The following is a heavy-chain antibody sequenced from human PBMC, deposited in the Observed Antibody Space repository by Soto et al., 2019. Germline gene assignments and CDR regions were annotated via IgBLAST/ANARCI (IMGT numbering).Heavy chain of an antibody. CDR2: TYYRSKWYS. CDR1: GDSVSSNSAA. CDR3: ARDRWANWNSPYSYNWFDP. V-gene: IGHV6-1*01. D-gene: IGHD1-7*01. Sequence: SQTLSLTCAISGDSVSSNSAAWNWIRQSPSRGLEWLGRTYYRSKWYSDYAVTVKSRITINPDTSKNQFSLQLNSVTPEDTAVYYCARDRWANWNSPYSYNWFDPWGQGTLVTVSS. J-gene: IGHJ5*02.